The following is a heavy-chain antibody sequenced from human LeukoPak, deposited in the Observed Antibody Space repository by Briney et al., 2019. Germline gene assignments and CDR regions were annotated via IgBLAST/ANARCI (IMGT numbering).Heavy chain of an antibody. CDR3: ASGGRLGYCSSTSCYRNYKFDY. D-gene: IGHD2-2*01. CDR1: GGSFSGYY. Sequence: PSETLSLTCAVYGGSFSGYYWSWIRQPPGKGLEWLGEINHSGSTNYNPSLKSRVTISVDTSKNQFSLKLSSVTAADTAVYYCASGGRLGYCSSTSCYRNYKFDYWGQGTLVTVSS. V-gene: IGHV4-34*01. J-gene: IGHJ4*02. CDR2: INHSGST.